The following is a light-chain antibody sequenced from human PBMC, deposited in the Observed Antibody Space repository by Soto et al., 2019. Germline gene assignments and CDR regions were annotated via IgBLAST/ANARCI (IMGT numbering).Light chain of an antibody. V-gene: IGKV1-39*01. J-gene: IGKJ4*01. CDR3: QQTYTPPLT. Sequence: DIQVTQSPSSLSPSVVETFTITCFGSRSISSYLDWYQQKPGKAPELLIYGASILQSGVPSRFSGSGGGTDFTLTISSVQPEDCATYFCQQTYTPPLTFGGGTKVDIK. CDR2: GAS. CDR1: RSISSY.